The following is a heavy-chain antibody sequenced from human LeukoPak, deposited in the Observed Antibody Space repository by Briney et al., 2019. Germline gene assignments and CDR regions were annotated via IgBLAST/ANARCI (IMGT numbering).Heavy chain of an antibody. Sequence: PGGSLRLSCAASGFTFSGSAMHWVRQASGKGLEWVGRIRSKANSYATAYAASVKGRFTISRDDSKNTAYLQMNSLKTEDTAVYYCTRQSNDYGDIPNWYFDLWGRGTLVTVSS. CDR3: TRQSNDYGDIPNWYFDL. CDR2: IRSKANSYAT. V-gene: IGHV3-73*01. CDR1: GFTFSGSA. D-gene: IGHD4-17*01. J-gene: IGHJ2*01.